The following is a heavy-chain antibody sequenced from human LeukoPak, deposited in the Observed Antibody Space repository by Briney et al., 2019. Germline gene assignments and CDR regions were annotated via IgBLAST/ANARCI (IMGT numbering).Heavy chain of an antibody. J-gene: IGHJ4*02. CDR2: INGGNSDT. V-gene: IGHV3-23*01. CDR1: GFTMSNNA. Sequence: GGSLRLSCAASGFTMSNNAMSWVRQAPGKGLEWVSAINGGNSDTNYAESVKGRFTISRDNSRNTLYLQMNSLRAEDTAVYYCAKDLLRWAFDYWGQGTLVTVSS. CDR3: AKDLLRWAFDY. D-gene: IGHD2-15*01.